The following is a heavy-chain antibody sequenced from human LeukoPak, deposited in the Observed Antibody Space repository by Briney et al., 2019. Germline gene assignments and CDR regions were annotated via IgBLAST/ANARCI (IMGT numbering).Heavy chain of an antibody. CDR1: GFSFSTKW. V-gene: IGHV3-7*01. D-gene: IGHD3-16*01. J-gene: IGHJ5*02. CDR3: ASQSYARFDP. CDR2: IHPHGREQ. Sequence: GGSLRLSCAASGFSFSTKWMSWVRQAPGKGLEWVGNIHPHGREQYPVDSVKGRFTISRDNAKNSLFLQMNSLGVEDTAVYYCASQSYARFDPWGQGTLVTVSS.